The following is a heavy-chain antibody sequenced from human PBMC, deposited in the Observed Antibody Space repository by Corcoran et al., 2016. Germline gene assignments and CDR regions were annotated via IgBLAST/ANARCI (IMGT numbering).Heavy chain of an antibody. D-gene: IGHD5-18*01. Sequence: EVQLVESGGGLIQPGGSLRLSCAASGFTVSSNYMNWVRQAPGKGLEWVSVIYNSGSTYYADSVKGRFTISRDNSKNTLYLQMNSLRDEDTALYYCARSGYTYGLYFDYWGQGTLVTVSS. V-gene: IGHV3-53*01. CDR1: GFTVSSNY. J-gene: IGHJ4*02. CDR2: IYNSGST. CDR3: ARSGYTYGLYFDY.